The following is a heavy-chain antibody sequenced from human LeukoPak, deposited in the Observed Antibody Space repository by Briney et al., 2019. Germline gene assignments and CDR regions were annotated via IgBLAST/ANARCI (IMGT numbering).Heavy chain of an antibody. CDR1: GSTFSSYG. CDR3: AKEQYYDILTGHDYYYGMDV. CDR2: ISYDGSNK. Sequence: GGSLRLSCAASGSTFSSYGMQWVRQAPGKGLEWVAVISYDGSNKYYADSVKGRFTISRDNSKNTLYLQMNSLRAEDTAVYYCAKEQYYDILTGHDYYYGMDVWGKGTTVTVSS. V-gene: IGHV3-30*18. J-gene: IGHJ6*04. D-gene: IGHD3-9*01.